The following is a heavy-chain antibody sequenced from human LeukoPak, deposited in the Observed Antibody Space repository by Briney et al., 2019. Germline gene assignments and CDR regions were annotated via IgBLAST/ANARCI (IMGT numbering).Heavy chain of an antibody. CDR3: PRDGYEFWSGYYYYYYYMHV. Sequence: GGSLRLPCAASGFTFSSYWMHWLRHAPGKGLVWVSRINSDGSSTSYADSVKGRFTISRDNAKNTLYLQMNSLRAEEMAVSYCPRDGYEFWSGYYYYYYYMHVWGKGTTVPVSS. D-gene: IGHD3-3*01. V-gene: IGHV3-74*01. CDR2: INSDGSST. J-gene: IGHJ6*03. CDR1: GFTFSSYW.